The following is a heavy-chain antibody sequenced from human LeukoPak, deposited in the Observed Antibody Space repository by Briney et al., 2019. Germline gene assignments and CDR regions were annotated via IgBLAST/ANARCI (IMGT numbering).Heavy chain of an antibody. J-gene: IGHJ3*01. CDR3: ARDVHTDAFDV. CDR2: FMPLLDRR. Sequence: ASVKVSCNSSGRTFRNSFIYWVRQAPGQGLEWMGGFMPLLDRRQYAEKFQGRVTITTDDSTPTAYMELSSLTYEDTAVYYCARDVHTDAFDVWGQGTMVTVSS. CDR1: GRTFRNSF. V-gene: IGHV1-69*16.